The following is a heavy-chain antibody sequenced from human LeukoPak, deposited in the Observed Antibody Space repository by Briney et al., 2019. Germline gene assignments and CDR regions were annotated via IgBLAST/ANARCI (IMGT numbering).Heavy chain of an antibody. CDR3: ARGTDDSSGYLDY. Sequence: PSETLSLTCTVSGYSISSGYYWGWIRQPPGKGLEWIGSIYHSGSTYYNPSLKSRVTISVDTSKKQFSLKLSSVTAADTAVYYCARGTDDSSGYLDYWGQGTLVTVSS. CDR2: IYHSGST. D-gene: IGHD3-22*01. J-gene: IGHJ4*02. CDR1: GYSISSGYY. V-gene: IGHV4-38-2*02.